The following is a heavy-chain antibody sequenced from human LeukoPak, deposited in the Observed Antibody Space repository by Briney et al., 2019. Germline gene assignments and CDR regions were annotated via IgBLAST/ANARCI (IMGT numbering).Heavy chain of an antibody. J-gene: IGHJ4*02. Sequence: ASVKVSCKASGYTFTGYYMHWVRQAPGQGLEWMGWINPNSGGTNYAQKFQGRVTMTRDTSISTAYMELSRLRSDDTAVYYCARDEYSSSPDFDYCGQGTLVTVSS. V-gene: IGHV1-2*02. D-gene: IGHD6-6*01. CDR1: GYTFTGYY. CDR2: INPNSGGT. CDR3: ARDEYSSSPDFDY.